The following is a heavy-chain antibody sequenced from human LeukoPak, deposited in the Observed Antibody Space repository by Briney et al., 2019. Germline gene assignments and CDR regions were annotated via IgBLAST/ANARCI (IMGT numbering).Heavy chain of an antibody. CDR1: GDSVSSNSAA. CDR3: AREWRYCSGGSCYSQLNDY. CDR2: TYYRSKWYN. J-gene: IGHJ4*02. D-gene: IGHD2-15*01. Sequence: SQTLSLTCVISGDSVSSNSAAWNWIRQSPSRGLQWLGRTYYRSKWYNDYAVSVRSRITINPDTSKNQFSLQLNSVTPEDTAVYFCAREWRYCSGGSCYSQLNDYWGQGTLVTVSS. V-gene: IGHV6-1*01.